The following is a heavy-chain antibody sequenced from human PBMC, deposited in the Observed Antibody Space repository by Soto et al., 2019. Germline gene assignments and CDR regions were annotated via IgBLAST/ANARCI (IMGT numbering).Heavy chain of an antibody. V-gene: IGHV1-69*13. CDR1: GCTSSPYT. J-gene: IGHJ4*01. CDR3: AREVGARRLDY. D-gene: IGHD1-26*01. CDR2: IIPIFGTA. Sequence: SLKVSCIASGCTSSPYTISWVQQAPGRGLESMGGIIPIFGTANYAQKFQGRVTITADESTSTAYMELSSLRSEDTAVYYCAREVGARRLDYWG.